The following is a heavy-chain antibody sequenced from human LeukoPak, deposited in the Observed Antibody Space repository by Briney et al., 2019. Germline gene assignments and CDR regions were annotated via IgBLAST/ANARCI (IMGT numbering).Heavy chain of an antibody. V-gene: IGHV1-69*06. Sequence: SVKVSCKASGGTFNSYAISWVRQAPGHGLEWMGGIIPMSDTANYPQKFRGRLTITADIPTSTVYMELSSLRSEDTAVYYCAREDDTGRYMGDDAFDIWGQGTMVTVSS. CDR3: AREDDTGRYMGDDAFDI. CDR2: IIPMSDTA. D-gene: IGHD1-26*01. J-gene: IGHJ3*02. CDR1: GGTFNSYA.